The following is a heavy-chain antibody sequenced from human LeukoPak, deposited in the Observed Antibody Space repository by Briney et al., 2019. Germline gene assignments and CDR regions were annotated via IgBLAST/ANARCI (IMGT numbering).Heavy chain of an antibody. V-gene: IGHV3-48*01. CDR3: ARVDCSSTSCPSGDYMDV. J-gene: IGHJ6*03. D-gene: IGHD2-2*01. CDR1: GFTFSSYW. Sequence: TGGSLRLSCAASGFTFSSYWMSWVRQAPGKGLEWVSYISSSSSTIYYADSVKGRFTISRDNAKNSLYLQMNSLRAEDTAVYYCARVDCSSTSCPSGDYMDVWGKGTTVTVSS. CDR2: ISSSSSTI.